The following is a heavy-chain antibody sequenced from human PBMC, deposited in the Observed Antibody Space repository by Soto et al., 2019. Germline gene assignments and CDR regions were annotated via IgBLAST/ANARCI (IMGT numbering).Heavy chain of an antibody. Sequence: PSETLSLTCTVSGGSISSYYWSWIRQPPGKGLEWIGYIYYSGSTNYNPSLKSRVTISVDTSKNQFSLKLSSVTAADTAVYYCASLQYYDFWSGYPPPYYYYMDVWGKGTTVTVSS. D-gene: IGHD3-3*01. CDR3: ASLQYYDFWSGYPPPYYYYMDV. CDR2: IYYSGST. V-gene: IGHV4-59*08. J-gene: IGHJ6*03. CDR1: GGSISSYY.